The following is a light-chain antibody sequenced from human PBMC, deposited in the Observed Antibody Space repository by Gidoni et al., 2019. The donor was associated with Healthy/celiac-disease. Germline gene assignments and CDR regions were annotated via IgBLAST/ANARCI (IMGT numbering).Light chain of an antibody. J-gene: IGKJ2*01. V-gene: IGKV4-1*01. CDR2: WAS. Sequence: DIVMTQSPDSLAVSLGERATINCKSSQSVLYSSNNKNYLAWYQQKPGQPPKLLIYWASTRESGVPDRFSGSGSGTDFTLTISSLQAEDVAFYYCQQYYSTPHTFGQGTKLDIK. CDR3: QQYYSTPHT. CDR1: QSVLYSSNNKNY.